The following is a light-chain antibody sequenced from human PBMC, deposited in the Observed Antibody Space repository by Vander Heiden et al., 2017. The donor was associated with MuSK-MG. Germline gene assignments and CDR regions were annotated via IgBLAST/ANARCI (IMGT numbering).Light chain of an antibody. CDR3: QQANSFPLT. CDR1: QGVGNW. J-gene: IGKJ4*01. V-gene: IGKV1-12*01. Sequence: DIQLTQPPSSVSASVGDRVSITCRASQGVGNWLAWYQQKLGKAPQLLIYAVSSLQSGVPSRFSGSGSGTDFTLTISSLQPEDIATYYCQQANSFPLTFGGGTEVQIK. CDR2: AVS.